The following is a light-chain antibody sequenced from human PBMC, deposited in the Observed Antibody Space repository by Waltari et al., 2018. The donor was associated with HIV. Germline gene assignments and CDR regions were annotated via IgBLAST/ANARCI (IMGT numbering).Light chain of an antibody. CDR1: SSHLGRTT. Sequence: QSVLTQPPSASGTPGQSVTISCSGCSSHLGRTTVIWYQQPPGPTPNLPTSTNNQRHSGVPDRFPGSKSGTSASLAISGLQSEDEADYYCAAWDDSLNGPVFGGGTKLTVL. CDR3: AAWDDSLNGPV. J-gene: IGLJ3*02. V-gene: IGLV1-44*01. CDR2: TNN.